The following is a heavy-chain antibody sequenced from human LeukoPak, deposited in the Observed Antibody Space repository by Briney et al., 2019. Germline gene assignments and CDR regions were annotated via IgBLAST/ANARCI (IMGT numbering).Heavy chain of an antibody. J-gene: IGHJ4*02. Sequence: GGSLRLSCATSGFNLDDYNIHWVRQPPGKGLEWVSLISWDGRTTYYADSVKGRFTISRDNSKNSLYLQMNSLRAEDTALYYCTRHNTPFGGSHGFSFDFWGQGTLVTVS. D-gene: IGHD1-1*01. CDR3: TRHNTPFGGSHGFSFDF. CDR1: GFNLDDYN. CDR2: ISWDGRTT. V-gene: IGHV3-43*01.